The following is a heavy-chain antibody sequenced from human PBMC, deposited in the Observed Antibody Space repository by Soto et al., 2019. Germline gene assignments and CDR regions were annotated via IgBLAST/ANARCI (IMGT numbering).Heavy chain of an antibody. CDR2: IRAKTNGGRT. D-gene: IGHD1-1*01. CDR3: TNWTQH. J-gene: IGHJ1*01. CDR1: GLTVSNAW. Sequence: PGGSLRLSCAASGLTVSNAWMSWARQAPGKGLEWVGLIRAKTNGGRTDYAAPVNGRFTISRDDSKNTLYLQMNSLKIEDTAVYYCTNWTQHWGQGTLVTVSS. V-gene: IGHV3-15*01.